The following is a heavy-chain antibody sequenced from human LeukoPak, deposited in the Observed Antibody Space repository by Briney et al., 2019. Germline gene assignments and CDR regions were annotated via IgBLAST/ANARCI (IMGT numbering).Heavy chain of an antibody. J-gene: IGHJ4*02. D-gene: IGHD6-19*01. CDR3: VRQDTVAGKSFDY. V-gene: IGHV4-39*01. Sequence: SETLSLTCTVSGGSISSSSYYWGWIRQPPGKGLEWIGGIYYSGSTYYNPSLKSRVTISVDTSKNQFSLKLSSVTAADTAVYYCVRQDTVAGKSFDYWGQGTLVTVSS. CDR2: IYYSGST. CDR1: GGSISSSSYY.